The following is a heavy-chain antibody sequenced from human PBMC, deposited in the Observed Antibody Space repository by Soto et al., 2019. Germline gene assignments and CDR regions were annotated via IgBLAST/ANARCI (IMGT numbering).Heavy chain of an antibody. D-gene: IGHD3-3*01. J-gene: IGHJ5*02. V-gene: IGHV3-23*01. CDR2: ISGSDDST. Sequence: GGSLRLSCAASGFTFSSYAMSWVRQAPGKGLEWVSVISGSDDSTYYADSVKGRFTISRDNSKNTLYPQMGSLRAEDTAVYYCARDLNFWSPDPWGQGTLVTVSS. CDR3: ARDLNFWSPDP. CDR1: GFTFSSYA.